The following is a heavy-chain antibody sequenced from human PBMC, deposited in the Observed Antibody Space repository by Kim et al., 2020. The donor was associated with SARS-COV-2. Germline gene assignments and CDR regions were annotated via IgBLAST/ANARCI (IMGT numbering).Heavy chain of an antibody. CDR3: ARDSEYQLLVPNWYFDL. CDR1: GGSISSSSYY. J-gene: IGHJ2*01. D-gene: IGHD2-2*01. Sequence: SETLSLTCTVSGGSISSSSYYWGWIRQPPGKGLEWIGSIYYSGSTYYNPSLKSRVTISVDTSKNQFSLKLSSVTAADTAVYYCARDSEYQLLVPNWYFDLWGRGTLVTVSS. CDR2: IYYSGST. V-gene: IGHV4-39*07.